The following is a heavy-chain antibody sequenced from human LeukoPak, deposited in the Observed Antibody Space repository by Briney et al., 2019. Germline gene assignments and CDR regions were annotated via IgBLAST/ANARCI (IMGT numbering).Heavy chain of an antibody. CDR1: GFTFSSYW. Sequence: GGSLRLSCAASGFTFSSYWMHWVRQAPEKGLVWVSRINSDGSSTSYADSVKGRFTISRDNAKNTLYLQMNSLRAEDTAVYYCARDRLTYCGVDCSFDNWGQGTLVTVSS. V-gene: IGHV3-74*01. CDR3: ARDRLTYCGVDCSFDN. D-gene: IGHD2-21*01. J-gene: IGHJ4*02. CDR2: INSDGSST.